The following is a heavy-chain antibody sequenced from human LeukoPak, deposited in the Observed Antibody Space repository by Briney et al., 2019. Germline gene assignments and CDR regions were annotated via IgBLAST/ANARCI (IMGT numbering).Heavy chain of an antibody. CDR1: GYTFTSYA. CDR3: ARDHRDDYVWGSYRDDAFDI. CDR2: INAGNGNT. V-gene: IGHV1-3*01. D-gene: IGHD3-16*02. Sequence: ASVKVSCKASGYTFTSYAMHWVRQAPGQRLEWMGWINAGNGNTKCSQEFQDRVTITRDTSASTAYMELSSLRSDDTAVYYCARDHRDDYVWGSYRDDAFDIWGQGTMVTVSS. J-gene: IGHJ3*02.